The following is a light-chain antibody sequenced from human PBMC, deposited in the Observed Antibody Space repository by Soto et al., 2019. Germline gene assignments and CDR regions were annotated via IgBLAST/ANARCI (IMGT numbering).Light chain of an antibody. CDR3: QQLNSYPLT. J-gene: IGKJ3*01. Sequence: DIQLTQSPSFLSASVGDRVTITCRASQDISNYLVWYQQKPGKAPKPLIYAASTLQSGVPSRFSGSGSGTEFTLTISSLQPEDFGIYYCQQLNSYPLTFGRGTNVDIK. V-gene: IGKV1-9*01. CDR1: QDISNY. CDR2: AAS.